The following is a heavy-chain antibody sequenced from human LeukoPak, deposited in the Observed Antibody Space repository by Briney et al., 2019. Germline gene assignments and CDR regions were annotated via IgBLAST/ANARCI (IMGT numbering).Heavy chain of an antibody. V-gene: IGHV3-30*18. CDR2: ISYDGSNK. D-gene: IGHD4-17*01. J-gene: IGHJ4*02. CDR3: AKWSGDYPSYYLDY. Sequence: PGGSLTLSCAASGFIFSSYGMHWVRQAPGKGLEWVAVISYDGSNKYYTDSVKGRFTISRDTSKNTVHLQMNNLRAEDTAVYYCAKWSGDYPSYYLDYWGQGTLVTVSS. CDR1: GFIFSSYG.